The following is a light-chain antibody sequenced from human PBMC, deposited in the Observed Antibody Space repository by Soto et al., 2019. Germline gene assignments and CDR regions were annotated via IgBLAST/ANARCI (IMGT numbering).Light chain of an antibody. J-gene: IGKJ1*01. V-gene: IGKV3-20*01. Sequence: EIVLTQSPGTLSLSPGERATLSCRASQSVSSSYLAWYQQKPGQAPRLLIYGASSSATGIPDRFSGSGSGTDFTLTISRLEPGDFAVYYCQQYGNSPRTFGEGTMVEIK. CDR3: QQYGNSPRT. CDR2: GAS. CDR1: QSVSSSY.